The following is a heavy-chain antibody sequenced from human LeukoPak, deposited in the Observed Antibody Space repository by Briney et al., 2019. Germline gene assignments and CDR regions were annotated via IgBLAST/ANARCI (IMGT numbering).Heavy chain of an antibody. CDR3: ATTGDSSGWYYFDY. Sequence: ASVKVSCKASGGTFSSYAISWVRQAPGQGLEWMGGIIPIFGTANYAQKFQGRVTITADESTSTAYMELSSLRSEDTAVYYCATTGDSSGWYYFDYWGQGTLVTVSS. J-gene: IGHJ4*02. V-gene: IGHV1-69*13. CDR2: IIPIFGTA. CDR1: GGTFSSYA. D-gene: IGHD6-19*01.